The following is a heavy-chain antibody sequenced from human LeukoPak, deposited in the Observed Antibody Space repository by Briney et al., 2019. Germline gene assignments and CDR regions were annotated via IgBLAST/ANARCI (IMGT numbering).Heavy chain of an antibody. CDR1: GFTFSSYS. Sequence: GESLRLSCAASGFTFSSYSMNWVRQAPGEGLEWVSSISGTSTYIYYADSVKGRFTVSRDNAKNSLYLQMNSLRAEDTAVYYCAKDKVEQLGAFDIWGQGTMVTVSS. J-gene: IGHJ3*02. CDR3: AKDKVEQLGAFDI. CDR2: ISGTSTYI. D-gene: IGHD6-13*01. V-gene: IGHV3-21*01.